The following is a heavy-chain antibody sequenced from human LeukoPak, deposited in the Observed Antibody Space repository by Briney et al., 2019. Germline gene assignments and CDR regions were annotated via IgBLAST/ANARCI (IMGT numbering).Heavy chain of an antibody. CDR2: IYYSGST. J-gene: IGHJ4*02. CDR3: ARVHVRLGYYDSRGNFDY. Sequence: SQTLSLTCTVSGGSISSGGYYWSWIRQHPGKGLEWIGYIYYSGSTNYNPSLKSRVTISVDKSKNQFSLKLSSVTAADTAVYYCARVHVRLGYYDSRGNFDYWGQGTLVTVSS. D-gene: IGHD3-22*01. CDR1: GGSISSGGYY. V-gene: IGHV4-31*03.